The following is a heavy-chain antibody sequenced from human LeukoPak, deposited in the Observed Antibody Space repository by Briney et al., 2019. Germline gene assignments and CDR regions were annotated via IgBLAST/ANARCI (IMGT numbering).Heavy chain of an antibody. Sequence: PSETLSLTCTVSGDSISSSSDYWGWIRQPPGKGLEWVGNMYYSGSTYYNPSLKSRVTISIDASKNQFSLKLSSVTAADTAVYYCARSGYFYAYSHYMDFWGKGTTVTISS. CDR3: ARSGYFYAYSHYMDF. CDR2: MYYSGST. D-gene: IGHD5-18*01. J-gene: IGHJ6*03. V-gene: IGHV4-39*07. CDR1: GDSISSSSDY.